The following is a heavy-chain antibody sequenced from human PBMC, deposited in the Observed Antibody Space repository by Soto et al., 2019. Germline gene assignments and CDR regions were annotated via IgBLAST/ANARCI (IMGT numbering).Heavy chain of an antibody. D-gene: IGHD2-15*01. CDR2: IYWDDDK. Sequence: QITLKESGPTLVKPTQTLTLTCTFSGFSLSTSGVGVGWIRQPPGKALEWLALIYWDDDKRYSPSLKSRLTITKDPSKNQVVLTMTNMDPVDTATYYCAHRPSYCSGGSCYSGFDSWGQGTLVTVSS. CDR1: GFSLSTSGVG. CDR3: AHRPSYCSGGSCYSGFDS. V-gene: IGHV2-5*02. J-gene: IGHJ4*02.